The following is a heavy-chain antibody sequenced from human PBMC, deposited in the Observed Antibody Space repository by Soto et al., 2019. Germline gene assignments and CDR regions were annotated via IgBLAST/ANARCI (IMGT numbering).Heavy chain of an antibody. CDR3: AKDRHDYGDTSYYGMDV. Sequence: GGSLRLSCAASGFTFSSYGMHWVRQAPGKGLEWVAVISYDGSNKYYADSVKGRFTISRDNSKNTLYLQMNSLRAEDTAAYYCAKDRHDYGDTSYYGMDVWGQGTTVTVSS. J-gene: IGHJ6*02. V-gene: IGHV3-30*18. CDR2: ISYDGSNK. D-gene: IGHD4-17*01. CDR1: GFTFSSYG.